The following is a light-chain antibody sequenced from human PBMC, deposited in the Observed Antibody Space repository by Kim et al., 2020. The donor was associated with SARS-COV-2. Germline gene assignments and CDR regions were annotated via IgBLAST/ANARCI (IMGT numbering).Light chain of an antibody. CDR2: GAS. CDR1: PSLLSGF. V-gene: IGKV3-20*01. Sequence: PGERATLSCRVSPSLLSGFLAWYQQKLGQPPRLLIYGASTRATGIPDRFSGSGSGTDFSLTINTLEPEDFAVYYCQQYGTSPWTFGQGTKVDIK. CDR3: QQYGTSPWT. J-gene: IGKJ1*01.